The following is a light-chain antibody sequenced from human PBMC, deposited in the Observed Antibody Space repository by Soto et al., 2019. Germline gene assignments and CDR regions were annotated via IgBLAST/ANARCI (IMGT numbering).Light chain of an antibody. CDR1: QTISSW. CDR2: KAS. J-gene: IGKJ1*01. CDR3: QHYNSYSEA. Sequence: DIQMTQSPSTLSGSVGDRVTITCRASQTISSWLAWYQQKQGKAPKILIYKASTLKSGVPSRFRGSGSRTEFTLPISRLQPDDVETYYCQHYNSYSEAFGQGTKVDIK. V-gene: IGKV1-5*03.